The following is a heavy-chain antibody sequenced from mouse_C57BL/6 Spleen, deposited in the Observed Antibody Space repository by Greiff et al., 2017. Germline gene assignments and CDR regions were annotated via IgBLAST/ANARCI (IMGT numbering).Heavy chain of an antibody. CDR2: ISSGGDYI. V-gene: IGHV5-9-1*02. J-gene: IGHJ4*01. CDR3: TREGSTVSSYRDAMDY. Sequence: DVKLVESGEGLVKPGGSLKLSCAASGFTFSSYAMSWVRQTPEKRLEWVAYISSGGDYIYYADTVKGRFTISRNNARNTLYLQMSSLKSEDTAMYYCTREGSTVSSYRDAMDYWGQGTSVTVSS. D-gene: IGHD1-1*01. CDR1: GFTFSSYA.